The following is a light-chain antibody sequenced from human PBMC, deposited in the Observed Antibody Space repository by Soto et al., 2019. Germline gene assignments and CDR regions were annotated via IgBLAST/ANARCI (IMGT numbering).Light chain of an antibody. J-gene: IGKJ1*01. CDR1: QRVSSD. V-gene: IGKV3-11*01. CDR3: QQRSKWGT. Sequence: EIGFTQSPATLSVSPWERATLSCTASQRVSSDLAWYQQKPGQAPRLLIYVASKRATGIPARFMGSGFGTDYTPTISSLDPEYFAVYYRQQRSKWGTFGQGTKVDIK. CDR2: VAS.